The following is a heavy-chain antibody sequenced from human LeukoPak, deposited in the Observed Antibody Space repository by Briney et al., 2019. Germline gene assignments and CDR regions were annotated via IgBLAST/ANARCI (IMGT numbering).Heavy chain of an antibody. CDR3: ARVEAWVGVTTGPRGFDY. V-gene: IGHV4-61*01. Sequence: TQSLTCTLSGPFVNRHSDDWPWLRRPRGRGLERFVEVYYGVSTNDTPSLTSRLPISVDTSKSPFSLKLSSVTAADTAVYYCARVEAWVGVTTGPRGFDYWGQGTLVTVSS. D-gene: IGHD1-26*01. J-gene: IGHJ4*02. CDR1: GPFVNRHSDD. CDR2: VYYGVST.